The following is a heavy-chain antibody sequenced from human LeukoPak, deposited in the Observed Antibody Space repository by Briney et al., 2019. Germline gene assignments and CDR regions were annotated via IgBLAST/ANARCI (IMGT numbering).Heavy chain of an antibody. D-gene: IGHD6-19*01. Sequence: GGSLRLSCAASGFTFSNYWMSWVRQAPGKGLEWVANIKQDGSEKYYVDSVKGRFTISRDNAKNSLYLQMNSLRAEDTAVYYCARGGWYWDWYFDLWGRGTLVTVSS. J-gene: IGHJ2*01. CDR1: GFTFSNYW. V-gene: IGHV3-7*01. CDR3: ARGGWYWDWYFDL. CDR2: IKQDGSEK.